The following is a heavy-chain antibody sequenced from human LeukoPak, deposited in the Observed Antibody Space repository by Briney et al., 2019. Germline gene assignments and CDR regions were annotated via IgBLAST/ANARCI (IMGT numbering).Heavy chain of an antibody. D-gene: IGHD3-22*01. CDR2: INPSGST. CDR3: ARGRQEISMILVVMTGVSYYLDV. Sequence: GSLRLSCAASGFTFSDQWMTWIRQSPGKGLEWIGEINPSGSTYYNPSLKSRLTISRDTSKNQISLRLSSVTAADTAVYYCARGRQEISMILVVMTGVSYYLDVWGKGTTVTVS. V-gene: IGHV4-34*01. CDR1: GFTFSDQW. J-gene: IGHJ6*03.